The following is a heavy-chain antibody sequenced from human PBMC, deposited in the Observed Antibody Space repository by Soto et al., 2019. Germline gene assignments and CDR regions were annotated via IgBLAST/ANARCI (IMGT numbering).Heavy chain of an antibody. Sequence: WASVKVSCKACGYTFTRYTMNWVRQAPGQRLEWMGWINPDNGNTKSSQKFQDRVIITRDTSASTAYMDLSSLRSEDTAVYYCARGIATGQLDPWGQGTLVTVSS. D-gene: IGHD2-15*01. CDR1: GYTFTRYT. V-gene: IGHV1-3*01. J-gene: IGHJ5*02. CDR3: ARGIATGQLDP. CDR2: INPDNGNT.